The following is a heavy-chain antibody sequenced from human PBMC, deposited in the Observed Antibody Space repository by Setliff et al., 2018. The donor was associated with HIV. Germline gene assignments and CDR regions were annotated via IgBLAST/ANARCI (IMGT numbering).Heavy chain of an antibody. CDR1: GYTFTSYY. Sequence: GASVKVSCKASGYTFTSYYIHWLRQAPGHGPEWMGWISPFNGKTNYALKFQGRASLTTDTSTSTAYLELRSLKSDDTAIYYCARAGTTVTLAAYCHLWGQGTLVTVS. CDR3: ARAGTTVTLAAYCHL. D-gene: IGHD1-7*01. V-gene: IGHV1-18*04. CDR2: ISPFNGKT. J-gene: IGHJ1*01.